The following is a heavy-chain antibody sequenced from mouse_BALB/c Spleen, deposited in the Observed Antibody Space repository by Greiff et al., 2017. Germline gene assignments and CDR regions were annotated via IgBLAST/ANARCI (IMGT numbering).Heavy chain of an antibody. CDR1: GFSLTDYG. CDR3: AKPNYYGSIWYFDV. V-gene: IGHV2-6-5*01. Sequence: VQLQQSGPGLVAPSQSLSITCTVSGFSLTDYGVSWIRQPPGKGLEWLGVIWGGGSTYYNSALKSRLSISKDNSKSQVFLKMNSLQTDDTAMYYCAKPNYYGSIWYFDVWGAGTTVTVSS. D-gene: IGHD1-1*01. J-gene: IGHJ1*01. CDR2: IWGGGST.